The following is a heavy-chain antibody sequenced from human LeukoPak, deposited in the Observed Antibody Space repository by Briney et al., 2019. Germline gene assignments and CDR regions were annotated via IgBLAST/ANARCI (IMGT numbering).Heavy chain of an antibody. CDR1: GYTFTGYY. CDR3: ARVSFAMDPFGY. J-gene: IGHJ4*02. Sequence: ASVKVSCKASGYTFTGYYMHWVRQAPGQGLEWMGWINPNSGGTTYAQKFQGRVTMTRDTSISTAYMELSRLRSDDTAVYYCARVSFAMDPFGYWGQGTLVTVSS. CDR2: INPNSGGT. V-gene: IGHV1-2*02. D-gene: IGHD3-16*01.